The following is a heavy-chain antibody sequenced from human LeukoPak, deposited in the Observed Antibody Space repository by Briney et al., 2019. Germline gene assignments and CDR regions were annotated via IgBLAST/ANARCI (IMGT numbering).Heavy chain of an antibody. CDR2: ISDDGSNK. V-gene: IGHV3-30*18. D-gene: IGHD3-10*01. Sequence: GGSLRLSCAASRFTFSSYGMHWVRQAPGKRLEWVAVISDDGSNKFYADSVKGRFTISRDSSKNTLYLQMNSLRAEDTAVYYCAKPYGSGTYYQFCLDYWGQGTLVTVSS. CDR3: AKPYGSGTYYQFCLDY. CDR1: RFTFSSYG. J-gene: IGHJ4*02.